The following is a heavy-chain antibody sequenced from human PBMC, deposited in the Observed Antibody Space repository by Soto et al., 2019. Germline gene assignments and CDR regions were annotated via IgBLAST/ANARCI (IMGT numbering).Heavy chain of an antibody. CDR1: GYKFISYW. V-gene: IGHV5-10-1*01. J-gene: IGHJ6*02. CDR3: ARSTDGNYYYYGMDV. D-gene: IGHD1-26*01. CDR2: IDPSASYT. Sequence: EESLTISCDGSGYKFISYWIYWVLQMPGKGLEWMGRIDPSASYTNYSPSFQGHVTFSADKSISTAYLQWSSLKASDTAMYYCARSTDGNYYYYGMDVWGQGTPVTGSS.